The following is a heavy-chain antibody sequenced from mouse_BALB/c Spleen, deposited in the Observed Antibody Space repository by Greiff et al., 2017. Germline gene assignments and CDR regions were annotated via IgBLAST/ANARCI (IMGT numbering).Heavy chain of an antibody. CDR2: ISNLAYSI. CDR1: GFTFSDYG. CDR3: ARDGNFHYFDY. Sequence: EVHLVESGGGLVQPGGSRKLSCAASGFTFSDYGMAWVRQAPGKGPEWVAFISNLAYSIYADTVTGRFTISRENAKNTLYLEMSSLRSEDTAMYYCARDGNFHYFDYWGQGTTLTVSS. D-gene: IGHD2-1*01. J-gene: IGHJ2*01. V-gene: IGHV5-15*02.